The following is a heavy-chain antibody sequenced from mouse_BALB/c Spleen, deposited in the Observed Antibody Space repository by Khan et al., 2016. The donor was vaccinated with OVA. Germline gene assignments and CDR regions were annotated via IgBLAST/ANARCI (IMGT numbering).Heavy chain of an antibody. J-gene: IGHJ2*01. D-gene: IGHD1-2*01. CDR3: ARTARIKY. CDR2: ITYSGST. Sequence: SGPGLVKPSQSLSLTCTVTGYSITSDYAWNWIRQFPGNKLEWMGYITYSGSTSYNPSLKSRISITRDTSKNQFFLQLNFVTTEDTATYYCARTARIKYWGQGTTLTVSS. CDR1: GYSITSDYA. V-gene: IGHV3-2*02.